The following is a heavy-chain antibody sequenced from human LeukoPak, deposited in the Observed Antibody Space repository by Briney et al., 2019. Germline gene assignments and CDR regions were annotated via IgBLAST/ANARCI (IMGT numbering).Heavy chain of an antibody. CDR1: GFSFSSYS. Sequence: GGSLRLSCAASGFSFSSYSMNWVRQAPGKGLEWVSSTNSRGSGEYYADSVKGRFTISRDNAKNSLYLQMNSLRAEDTAVYYCAREGSIVPHQDLDSWGQGTLVTVSS. D-gene: IGHD2-8*01. V-gene: IGHV3-21*01. J-gene: IGHJ4*02. CDR3: AREGSIVPHQDLDS. CDR2: TNSRGSGE.